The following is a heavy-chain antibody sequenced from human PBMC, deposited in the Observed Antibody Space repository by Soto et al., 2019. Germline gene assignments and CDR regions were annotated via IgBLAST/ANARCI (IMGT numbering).Heavy chain of an antibody. D-gene: IGHD4-17*01. J-gene: IGHJ2*01. CDR2: IYHSGST. V-gene: IGHV4-4*02. Sequence: QVQLQESGPGLVKPSGTLSLTCAVSSGSISSSNWWSWVRQPPGKGLEWIGEIYHSGSTNYNPSLKSRVTISVDKSKNPFSLKLSSVTAADTAVYYCARASAGDYVLVYWYFDLWGRGTLVTVSS. CDR1: SGSISSSNW. CDR3: ARASAGDYVLVYWYFDL.